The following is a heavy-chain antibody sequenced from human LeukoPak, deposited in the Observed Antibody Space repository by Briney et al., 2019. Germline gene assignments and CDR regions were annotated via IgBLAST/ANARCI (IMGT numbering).Heavy chain of an antibody. CDR3: AKASDIVVVLSFMDV. CDR1: GFTFSSYA. V-gene: IGHV3-23*01. J-gene: IGHJ6*03. Sequence: PGGSLRLSCAASGFTFSSYAMSRVPQAPGKGLGWVSAISGSVGSTYYAASVKGRFTISRDNSKNTLYLQMNTLRAEDTAVYYGAKASDIVVVLSFMDVWGKGTTVTVSS. D-gene: IGHD2-2*01. CDR2: ISGSVGST.